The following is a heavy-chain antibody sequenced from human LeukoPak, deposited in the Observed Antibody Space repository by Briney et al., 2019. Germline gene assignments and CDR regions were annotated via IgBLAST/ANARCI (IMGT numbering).Heavy chain of an antibody. V-gene: IGHV3-30-3*01. D-gene: IGHD6-13*01. CDR1: GFNFDTFA. CDR3: ARDPLAAAGPPYYYYYMDA. Sequence: PGGSLRLSCVGSGFNFDTFAMHWVRQTPGKGLEWLAVISYDGSDTYYADSVKGRFTVSRDNSRYSLFLDLNSLRADDAAVYYCARDPLAAAGPPYYYYYMDAWGRGTTVTVSS. J-gene: IGHJ6*03. CDR2: ISYDGSDT.